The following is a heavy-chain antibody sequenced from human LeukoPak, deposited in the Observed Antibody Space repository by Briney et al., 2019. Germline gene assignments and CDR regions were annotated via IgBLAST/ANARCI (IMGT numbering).Heavy chain of an antibody. CDR2: ISGSGGST. CDR1: GFTFSSYA. Sequence: PGGSLRLSCAASGFTFSSYAMSWVRQAPGKGLEWVSAISGSGGSTYYADSVKGRFTISRDNSKNTLYLQMNSLRAEDTAVYYCARARWIPYYYYYMDVWGKGTTVTVSS. D-gene: IGHD1-1*01. V-gene: IGHV3-23*01. CDR3: ARARWIPYYYYYMDV. J-gene: IGHJ6*03.